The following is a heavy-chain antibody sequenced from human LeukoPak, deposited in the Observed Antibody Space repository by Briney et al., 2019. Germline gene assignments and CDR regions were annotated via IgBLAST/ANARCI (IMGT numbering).Heavy chain of an antibody. V-gene: IGHV4-59*08. J-gene: IGHJ4*02. CDR3: ARHYYDSSGYYYFDY. CDR1: GDSISGYY. D-gene: IGHD3-22*01. CDR2: VYYSGST. Sequence: SETLSLTCTVSGDSISGYYWSWIRQPPEKGLEYIGYVYYSGSTDYNPSLKSRVTISVGTSKNQFSLKLTSVTAADTAVYYCARHYYDSSGYYYFDYWGQGTLVTVSS.